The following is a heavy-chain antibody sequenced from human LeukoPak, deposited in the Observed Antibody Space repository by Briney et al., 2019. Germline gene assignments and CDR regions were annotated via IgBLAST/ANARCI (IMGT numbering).Heavy chain of an antibody. D-gene: IGHD1-7*01. CDR3: AREQETNGNYCFDY. CDR2: IYYSGST. Sequence: SETLSLTCTVSGGSISSYYWSWIRQPPGKGLEWIGYIYYSGSTNYNPSLKSRVTISVDTSKNQFSLKLSSVTAADTAVYYCAREQETNGNYCFDYWGQGTPVTVSS. CDR1: GGSISSYY. J-gene: IGHJ4*02. V-gene: IGHV4-59*12.